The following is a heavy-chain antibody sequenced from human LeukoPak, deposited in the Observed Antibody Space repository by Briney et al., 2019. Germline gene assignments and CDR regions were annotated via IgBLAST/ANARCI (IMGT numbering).Heavy chain of an antibody. Sequence: PSETLSLTCTVSGGSISSSSYYWGWIRQPPGKGLEWIGSIYYSGSTYYNPSLKSRVTISVDTSKNQFSLKLSSVTAADTAVYYCASRPVVRGVIASYYWGREPWSPSPQ. CDR1: GGSISSSSYY. J-gene: IGHJ4*02. CDR3: ASRPVVRGVIASYY. D-gene: IGHD3-10*01. V-gene: IGHV4-39*07. CDR2: IYYSGST.